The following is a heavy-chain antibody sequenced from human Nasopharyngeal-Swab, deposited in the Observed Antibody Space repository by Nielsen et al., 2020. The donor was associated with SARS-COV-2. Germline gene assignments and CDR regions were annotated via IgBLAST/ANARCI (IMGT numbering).Heavy chain of an antibody. CDR1: GFTFSSYA. V-gene: IGHV3-30-3*01. D-gene: IGHD3-9*01. Sequence: GESLKISCAASGFTFSSYAMHWVRQAPGKGLEWVAVISYDGSNNYYADSVKGRFTISRDNYKNTLYLQMNSLRAEDTAVYYCARGKYYDILTGYADALDIWGQGTMVTVSS. CDR2: ISYDGSNN. J-gene: IGHJ3*02. CDR3: ARGKYYDILTGYADALDI.